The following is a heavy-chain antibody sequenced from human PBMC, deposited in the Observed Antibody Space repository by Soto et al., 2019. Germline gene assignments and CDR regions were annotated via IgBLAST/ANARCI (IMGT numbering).Heavy chain of an antibody. CDR1: GYSVSSSDYY. D-gene: IGHD2-15*01. CDR3: APLSVSLSGPYGIHV. Sequence: SETLSLTCSVSGYSVSSSDYYWAWIRQPPGKGLEWIGSMFYSGLTYYNPSLKSRVTLSADTSKNQFSVRLNSVTAADTAVYYCAPLSVSLSGPYGIHVWGQGTTVTVSS. J-gene: IGHJ6*02. V-gene: IGHV4-39*01. CDR2: MFYSGLT.